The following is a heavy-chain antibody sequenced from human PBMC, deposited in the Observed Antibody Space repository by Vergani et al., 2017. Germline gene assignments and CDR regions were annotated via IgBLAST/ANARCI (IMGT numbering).Heavy chain of an antibody. Sequence: QVQLVASGGGLVRPGGSLRLSCAASGFIFSDYYMTWIRQTPGKGLEWLAHISDGGETKMYAESLKGRFTVSRDNTKNLLILQMKTLKVDDTATYYCGRKQSPASLMDKPIDIWGQGTLVT. CDR1: GFIFSDYY. D-gene: IGHD1/OR15-1a*01. J-gene: IGHJ5*02. V-gene: IGHV3-11*01. CDR2: ISDGGETK. CDR3: GRKQSPASLMDKPIDI.